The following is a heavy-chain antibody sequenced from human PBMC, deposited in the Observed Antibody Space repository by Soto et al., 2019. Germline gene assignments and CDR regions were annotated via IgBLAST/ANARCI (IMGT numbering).Heavy chain of an antibody. CDR2: ISYDGSNK. CDR3: ARAGSSWSNWFDP. J-gene: IGHJ5*02. Sequence: GGSLGLSCASSGVTFSSYAMHWVRQAPGKGLEWVAVISYDGSNKYYADSVKGRFTISRDNSKNTLYLQMNSLRAEDTAVYYCARAGSSWSNWFDPWGQGTLVTVSS. V-gene: IGHV3-30-3*01. CDR1: GVTFSSYA. D-gene: IGHD6-13*01.